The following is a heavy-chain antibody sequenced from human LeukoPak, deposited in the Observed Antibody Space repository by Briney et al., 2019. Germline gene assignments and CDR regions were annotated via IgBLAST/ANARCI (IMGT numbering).Heavy chain of an antibody. J-gene: IGHJ3*02. Sequence: ASVKVSCKASGYTFTGYYMHWVRQAPGQGLEWMGWINPNSGGTNYAQKFQGRVTMTRDTSISTAYMELSRLRSDDTAVYYCARSYSSAPDDAFDIWGQGTMVTVSS. CDR1: GYTFTGYY. D-gene: IGHD6-25*01. CDR2: INPNSGGT. CDR3: ARSYSSAPDDAFDI. V-gene: IGHV1-2*02.